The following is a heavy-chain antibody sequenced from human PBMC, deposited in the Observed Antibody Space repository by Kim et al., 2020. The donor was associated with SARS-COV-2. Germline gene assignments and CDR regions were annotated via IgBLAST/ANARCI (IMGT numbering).Heavy chain of an antibody. V-gene: IGHV3-30*18. J-gene: IGHJ4*02. CDR2: ISYDGSKK. Sequence: GGSLRLSCAASGFTFSSYGMHWVRQAPGKGLEWVAVISYDGSKKYYADSVKGRFTISRDNSKNTLYLQMNSLRAEDTAVYYCAKDLTDTYYFDYWGQGTLVTVSP. CDR1: GFTFSSYG. CDR3: AKDLTDTYYFDY.